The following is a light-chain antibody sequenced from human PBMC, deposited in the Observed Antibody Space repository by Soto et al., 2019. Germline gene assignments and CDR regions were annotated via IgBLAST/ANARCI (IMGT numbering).Light chain of an antibody. V-gene: IGKV3-15*01. CDR1: QSISSS. CDR3: QQYNNWPPIT. Sequence: ELVMTQSPATLSASPLTRGTLFCRASQSISSSLAWYQQQPGQAPRLLLTGASTGATGIPARFCGSGSWTEFTLTISSLQSEDFAVYYCQQYNNWPPITFGQGTRLEIK. CDR2: GAS. J-gene: IGKJ5*01.